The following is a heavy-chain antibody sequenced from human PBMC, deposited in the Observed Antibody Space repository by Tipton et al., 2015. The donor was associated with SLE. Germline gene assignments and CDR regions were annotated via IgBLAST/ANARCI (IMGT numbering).Heavy chain of an antibody. CDR1: GESVSSSSYY. CDR3: ARDEYRYDATAYHLLGHFDF. J-gene: IGHJ4*02. V-gene: IGHV4-39*07. D-gene: IGHD4/OR15-4a*01. Sequence: TLSLTCSVSGESVSSSSYYWGWIRQPPGKGLEWVGTVYYTGNTFYNPSLKSRVTMSVDRSRNQFSLKLSSVTAADTAVYYCARDEYRYDATAYHLLGHFDFWGQGTLVTVSS. CDR2: VYYTGNT.